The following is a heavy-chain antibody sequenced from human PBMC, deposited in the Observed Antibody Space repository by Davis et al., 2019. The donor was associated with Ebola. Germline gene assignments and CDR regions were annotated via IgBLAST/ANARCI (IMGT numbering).Heavy chain of an antibody. Sequence: PGGSLRLSCAASGFTFSGYSMNWVRQAPGKRPEWLSYISGFSSMIYYADSVKGRFTTSRDNAKNTLYLQMNSLRAEDTAVYYCAKDRRQLVGPESWGQGTLVTVSS. CDR1: GFTFSGYS. D-gene: IGHD6-6*01. J-gene: IGHJ4*02. CDR3: AKDRRQLVGPES. V-gene: IGHV3-48*04. CDR2: ISGFSSMI.